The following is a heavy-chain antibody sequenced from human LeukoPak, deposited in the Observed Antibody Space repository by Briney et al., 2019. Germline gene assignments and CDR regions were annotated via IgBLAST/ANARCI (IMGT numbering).Heavy chain of an antibody. J-gene: IGHJ4*02. V-gene: IGHV1-24*01. CDR2: FDPEDGET. CDR3: ARGNAYGDYGQSN. Sequence: ASVKVSCKASGYTFTSYYMHWVRQAPGKGLEWMGGFDPEDGETIYAQKFQGRVTMTEDTSTDTAYMELSSLRSEDTAVYYCARGNAYGDYGQSNWGQGTLVTVSS. CDR1: GYTFTSYY. D-gene: IGHD4-17*01.